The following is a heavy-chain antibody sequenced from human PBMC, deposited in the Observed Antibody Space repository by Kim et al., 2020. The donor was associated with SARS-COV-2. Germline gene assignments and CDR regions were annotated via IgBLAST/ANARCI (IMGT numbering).Heavy chain of an antibody. Sequence: GGSLRLSCTASGFTFGDYAMSWVRQAPGKGLEWVGFIRSKAYGGTTEYAASVKGRFTISRDDSKSIAYLQMNSLKTEDTAVYYCTRGLEPGTYYYGMDVWGQGTTVTVSS. D-gene: IGHD1-1*01. CDR3: TRGLEPGTYYYGMDV. CDR2: IRSKAYGGTT. J-gene: IGHJ6*02. V-gene: IGHV3-49*04. CDR1: GFTFGDYA.